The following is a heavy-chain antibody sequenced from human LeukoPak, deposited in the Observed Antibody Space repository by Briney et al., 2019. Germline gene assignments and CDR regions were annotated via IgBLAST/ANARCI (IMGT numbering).Heavy chain of an antibody. D-gene: IGHD3-22*01. Sequence: PGGSLRLSCAASGFTFSSYWMHWVRQAPGKGLEWVSLISGDGGSTYYADSVKGRFTISRDNSKNSLYLQMNSLRTEDTALYYCAKGYDSSGPIDYWGQGTLVTVSS. CDR2: ISGDGGST. V-gene: IGHV3-43*02. CDR1: GFTFSSYW. J-gene: IGHJ4*02. CDR3: AKGYDSSGPIDY.